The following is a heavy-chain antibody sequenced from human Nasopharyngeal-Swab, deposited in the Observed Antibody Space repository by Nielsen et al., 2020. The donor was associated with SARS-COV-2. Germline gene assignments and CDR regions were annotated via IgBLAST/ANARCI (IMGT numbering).Heavy chain of an antibody. V-gene: IGHV3-21*01. CDR2: ISSSGSYM. J-gene: IGHJ4*02. CDR1: GFTFSYYT. CDR3: ASDSRY. D-gene: IGHD2-2*01. Sequence: GESLKISFSASGFTFSYYTINLVRQAPGQGLEWVSSISSSGSYMYYTDSVKGRFTISRDNAKNSLYLQMNSLRAEDTAVYYFASDSRYWGQGTLVTVSS.